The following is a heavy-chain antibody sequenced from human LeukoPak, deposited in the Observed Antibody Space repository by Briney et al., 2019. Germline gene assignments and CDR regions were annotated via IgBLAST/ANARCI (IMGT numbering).Heavy chain of an antibody. CDR2: INHSGST. D-gene: IGHD4-17*01. V-gene: IGHV4-34*01. Sequence: SETLSLTCAVYGGSFSGYYWSWIRQPPGKGLEWIGEINHSGSTNYNPSLKSRVTISVDTSKNQFSLKLSSVTAADTAVYYCARANGDRSFYYGMDVWGQGTTVTVSS. J-gene: IGHJ6*02. CDR3: ARANGDRSFYYGMDV. CDR1: GGSFSGYY.